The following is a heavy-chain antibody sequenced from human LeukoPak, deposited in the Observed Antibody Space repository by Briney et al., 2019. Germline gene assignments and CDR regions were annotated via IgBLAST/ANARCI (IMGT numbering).Heavy chain of an antibody. CDR1: GFTFSSYW. V-gene: IGHV3-7*01. Sequence: GGSLRHSCAASGFTFSSYWMSWVRQAPGKGLEWVANIKQDGSEKYYVDSVKGRFTISRDNAKNSLYLQMNSLRAEDTAVYYCAREVAVAVPVYWGQGTLVTVSS. CDR3: AREVAVAVPVY. J-gene: IGHJ1*01. CDR2: IKQDGSEK. D-gene: IGHD6-19*01.